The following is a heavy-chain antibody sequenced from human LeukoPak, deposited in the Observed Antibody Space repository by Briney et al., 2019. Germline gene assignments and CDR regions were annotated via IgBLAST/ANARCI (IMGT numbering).Heavy chain of an antibody. Sequence: GGSLRLSCAASGFTFDDYAMHWVRQAPGKGLEWVSGISWNSGSIGYADPVKGRFTISRDNAKNSLYLQMNSLRAEDTALYYCAKEVIVGNFDYWGQGTLVTVSS. D-gene: IGHD3-22*01. CDR1: GFTFDDYA. J-gene: IGHJ4*02. CDR2: ISWNSGSI. V-gene: IGHV3-9*01. CDR3: AKEVIVGNFDY.